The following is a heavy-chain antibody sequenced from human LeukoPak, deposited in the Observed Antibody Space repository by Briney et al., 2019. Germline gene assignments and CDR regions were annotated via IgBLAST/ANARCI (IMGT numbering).Heavy chain of an antibody. CDR3: ARVLADSSGYYLLLDY. CDR1: GGSISSYY. D-gene: IGHD3-22*01. CDR2: IYYSGST. V-gene: IGHV4-59*01. J-gene: IGHJ4*02. Sequence: TSETLSLTCTVSGGSISSYYWSWIRQPPGKGLEWIGYIYYSGSTNYNPSLKSRVTISVDTSKNQFSLKLSSVTAADTAVYYCARVLADSSGYYLLLDYWGQGTLVTVSS.